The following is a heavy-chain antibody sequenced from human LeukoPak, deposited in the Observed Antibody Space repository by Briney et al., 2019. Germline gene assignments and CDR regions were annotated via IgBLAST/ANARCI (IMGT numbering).Heavy chain of an antibody. V-gene: IGHV3-20*04. CDR3: ARDRGSAYYGGFDL. Sequence: GGSLRLSCIASGFTFDHYGLTWVRQVPGKGLKCISDINWNGENTAYADSVQGRFTISRDNARNSLYLQMKSLRPDDTALYYCARDRGSAYYGGFDLWGQGALVTVSA. CDR1: GFTFDHYG. J-gene: IGHJ4*02. CDR2: INWNGENT. D-gene: IGHD3-10*01.